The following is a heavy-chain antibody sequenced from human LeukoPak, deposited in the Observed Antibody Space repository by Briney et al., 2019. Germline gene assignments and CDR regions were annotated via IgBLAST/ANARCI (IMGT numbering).Heavy chain of an antibody. CDR1: GYSFSNYG. Sequence: ASMKVSCKASGYSFSNYGMSWVRQAPGQGLEWMGWISAYNGDTHYAQKFQGRVTMTTEASTRTAYMEFRSLRSDDTAVYYCARMRPFNWLDLWGQGTLVSVSS. CDR3: ARMRPFNWLDL. V-gene: IGHV1-18*01. CDR2: ISAYNGDT. J-gene: IGHJ5*02.